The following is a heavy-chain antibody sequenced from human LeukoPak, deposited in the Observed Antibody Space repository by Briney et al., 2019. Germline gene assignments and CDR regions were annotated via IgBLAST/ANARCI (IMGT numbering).Heavy chain of an antibody. V-gene: IGHV1-69*04. CDR1: GGTFSSYA. Sequence: EASVKVSCKASGGTFSSYAISWVRQAPGQGLEWMGRIIPILGIANYAQKFQGRVTITADKSTSTAYMELSSLRSEDTAVYYCARERGSGSYSMGAFDIWGQGTMVTVSS. CDR2: IIPILGIA. CDR3: ARERGSGSYSMGAFDI. J-gene: IGHJ3*02. D-gene: IGHD3-10*01.